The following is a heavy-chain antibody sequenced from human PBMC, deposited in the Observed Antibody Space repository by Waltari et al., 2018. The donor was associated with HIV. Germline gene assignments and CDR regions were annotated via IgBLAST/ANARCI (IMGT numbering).Heavy chain of an antibody. Sequence: QVQLVQSGAEVKKPGASVKVSCKASGYTVTSYDINCVRQATGQGLVWMGWINPTNSNTGYAQKVQGAVTMTSNTSTFTSYLELSRLRSWETAVYYCATGGEGREDYGLPGWLNRSDPWGQGTLVTVSS. J-gene: IGHJ5*02. CDR2: INPTNSNT. D-gene: IGHD3-22*01. V-gene: IGHV1-8*01. CDR3: ATGGEGREDYGLPGWLNRSDP. CDR1: GYTVTSYD.